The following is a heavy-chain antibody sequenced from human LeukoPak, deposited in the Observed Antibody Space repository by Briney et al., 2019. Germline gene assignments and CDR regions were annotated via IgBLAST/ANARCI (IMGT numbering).Heavy chain of an antibody. CDR2: ISSDGSDK. V-gene: IGHV3-30-3*01. Sequence: GRSLRLFCAASGFTFSRFPMHWVRQAPGKGLEWVALISSDGSDKKYADSVKGRFSMSRDNSKNTLYLQLHSLRVEDTAVYYCARDYPADHWGQGTLVTVSS. CDR3: ARDYPADH. CDR1: GFTFSRFP. J-gene: IGHJ4*02.